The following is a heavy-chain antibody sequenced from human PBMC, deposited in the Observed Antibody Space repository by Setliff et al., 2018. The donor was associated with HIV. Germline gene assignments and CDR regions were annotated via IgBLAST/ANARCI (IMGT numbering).Heavy chain of an antibody. CDR3: GRLSDTAMASFDS. CDR1: GDSISSYY. Sequence: KTSETLSLTCTVSGDSISSYYWSWIRQPPGKGLECIGHLYHSGSTHYSPSLKGRVTISVDTSKDQFSLKLSSVTAADTAVYYCGRLSDTAMASFDSWGQGTLVTVSS. CDR2: LYHSGST. J-gene: IGHJ4*02. D-gene: IGHD5-18*01. V-gene: IGHV4-59*01.